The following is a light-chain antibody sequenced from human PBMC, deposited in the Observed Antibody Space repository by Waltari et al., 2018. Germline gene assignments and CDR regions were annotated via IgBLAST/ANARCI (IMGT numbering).Light chain of an antibody. CDR2: KAS. V-gene: IGKV1-5*03. CDR3: QQYNFDPWT. Sequence: DIRMTQSPSSVSAYAGDNVTITCRASQTVNAWLAWYQQKPGRAPKFLIHKASSLETGVPSRFRGSGSGTEFTLTISGLQVEDFATYYCQQYNFDPWTFGQGTKVE. CDR1: QTVNAW. J-gene: IGKJ1*01.